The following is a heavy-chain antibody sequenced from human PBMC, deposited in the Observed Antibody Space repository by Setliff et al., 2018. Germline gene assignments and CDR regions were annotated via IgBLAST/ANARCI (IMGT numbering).Heavy chain of an antibody. CDR3: ARCITIFGVVIPNAFDY. V-gene: IGHV2-5*02. J-gene: IGHJ4*02. CDR2: IYWDDDK. D-gene: IGHD3-3*01. CDR1: GFSLSTSGVG. Sequence: SGPTLVNPPQPLTLTCTFSGFSLSTSGVGVGWIRQPPGKALEWLALIYWDDDKRYSPSLKSRLTITKDTSKNQVVLTMTNMDPVDTATYYCARCITIFGVVIPNAFDYWGQGTLVTVSS.